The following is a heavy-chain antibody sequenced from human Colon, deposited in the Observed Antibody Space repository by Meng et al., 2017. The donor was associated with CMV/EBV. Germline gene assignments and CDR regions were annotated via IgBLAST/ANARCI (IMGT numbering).Heavy chain of an antibody. D-gene: IGHD2-2*01. Sequence: ASVKVSCKASGYTFTNYGINWVRQAPGQGLGWMGWISAYNGKTNYAQKLQGRVTMTTDTSTGTAYMELRSLRSDDTAVYYCARARAFVVVPAAMTEHDYWGQGTLVTVSS. CDR2: ISAYNGKT. CDR3: ARARAFVVVPAAMTEHDY. J-gene: IGHJ4*02. CDR1: GYTFTNYG. V-gene: IGHV1-18*01.